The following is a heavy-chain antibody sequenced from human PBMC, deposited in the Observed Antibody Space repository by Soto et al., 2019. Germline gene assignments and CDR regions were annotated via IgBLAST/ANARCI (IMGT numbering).Heavy chain of an antibody. CDR2: SRNKTNSYTT. Sequence: GGSLRLSCAASGFTFSDHYIDWVRQAPGKGLEWVGRSRNKTNSYTTEIAASVKGRFTISRDDSKNSLCLQMSSLKPEDTAVYYCARVRNYYMDVWGKGTTVTVSS. J-gene: IGHJ6*03. CDR3: ARVRNYYMDV. CDR1: GFTFSDHY. V-gene: IGHV3-72*01.